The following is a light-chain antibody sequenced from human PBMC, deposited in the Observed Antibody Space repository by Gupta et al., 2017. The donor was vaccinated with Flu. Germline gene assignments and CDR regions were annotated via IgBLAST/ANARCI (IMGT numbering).Light chain of an antibody. J-gene: IGKJ4*01. CDR1: RSVSSNY. V-gene: IGKV3-20*01. CDR2: GAS. CDR3: QQYDDSPSLA. Sequence: EIVLTQSPGTLSLSPGERATLSCRASRSVSSNYLAWYQQKPGQAPRLLIYGASSRATGIPDRFSGSGSGTDFTLIISRLDPEDFAVYFCQQYDDSPSLAFGGGTKVEIK.